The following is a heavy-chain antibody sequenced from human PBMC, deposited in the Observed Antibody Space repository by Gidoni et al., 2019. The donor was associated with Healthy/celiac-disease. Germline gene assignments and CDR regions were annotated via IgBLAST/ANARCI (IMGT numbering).Heavy chain of an antibody. CDR3: ARQGDVLRYFDWLFPFDY. Sequence: EVQLVQSGAEVKKPGESLKISCKGSGYSSTSYWIGWVRQMPGKGLEWMGIIYPGDSDTRYSPSFQGQVTISADKSISTAYLQWSSLKASDTAMYYCARQGDVLRYFDWLFPFDYWGQGTLVTVSS. D-gene: IGHD3-9*01. V-gene: IGHV5-51*01. CDR1: GYSSTSYW. J-gene: IGHJ4*02. CDR2: IYPGDSDT.